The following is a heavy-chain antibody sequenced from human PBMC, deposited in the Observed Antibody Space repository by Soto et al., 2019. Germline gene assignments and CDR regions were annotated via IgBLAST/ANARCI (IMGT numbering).Heavy chain of an antibody. CDR3: ARPYCSSTSCYEWFDP. CDR2: INPSGGST. Sequence: ASVKVSCKASGYTFTSYYMHWVRQAPGQGLEWMGIINPSGGSTSYAQKFQGRVTMTRNTSISTAYMELSSLRSEDTAVYYCARPYCSSTSCYEWFDPWGQGTLVTVSS. CDR1: GYTFTSYY. J-gene: IGHJ5*02. D-gene: IGHD2-2*01. V-gene: IGHV1-46*01.